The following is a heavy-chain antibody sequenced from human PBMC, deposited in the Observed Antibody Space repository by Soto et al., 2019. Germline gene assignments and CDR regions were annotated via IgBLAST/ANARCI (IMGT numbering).Heavy chain of an antibody. Sequence: EVQLVESGGGLVKPGGSLRLSCTASGFTFSSYSMNWVRQAPGKGLEWVSSISSSSSYIYYADSVKGRFTISRDNAKNSLYLQMNSLRAEDTAVYYCARDRAGTSAFDIWGQGTMVTVSS. CDR3: ARDRAGTSAFDI. J-gene: IGHJ3*02. D-gene: IGHD6-19*01. CDR1: GFTFSSYS. CDR2: ISSSSSYI. V-gene: IGHV3-21*01.